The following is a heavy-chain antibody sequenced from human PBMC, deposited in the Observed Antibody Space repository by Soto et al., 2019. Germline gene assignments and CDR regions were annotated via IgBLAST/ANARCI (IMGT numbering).Heavy chain of an antibody. V-gene: IGHV3-30*18. CDR2: ISYDGSNK. Sequence: GGSLRLSCAASGFTFSSYGMHWVRQAPGKGLEWVAVISYDGSNKYYADSVKGRFTISRDNSKNTLYLQMNSLRAEDTAVYYCAKDVAYSSGWAPGYWGQGTLVTVSS. CDR3: AKDVAYSSGWAPGY. D-gene: IGHD6-19*01. CDR1: GFTFSSYG. J-gene: IGHJ4*02.